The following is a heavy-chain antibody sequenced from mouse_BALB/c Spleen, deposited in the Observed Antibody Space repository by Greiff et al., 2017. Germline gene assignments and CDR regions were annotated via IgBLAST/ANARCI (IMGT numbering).Heavy chain of an antibody. CDR1: GYTFSSYW. Sequence: VQLQESGAELMKPGASVKISCKATGYTFSSYWIEWVKQRPGHGLEWIGEILPGSGSTNYNEKFKGKATFTADTSSNTAYMQLSSLTSEDSAVYYCARELGQEGYYFDYWGQGTTLTVSS. J-gene: IGHJ2*01. CDR2: ILPGSGST. D-gene: IGHD4-1*01. V-gene: IGHV1-9*01. CDR3: ARELGQEGYYFDY.